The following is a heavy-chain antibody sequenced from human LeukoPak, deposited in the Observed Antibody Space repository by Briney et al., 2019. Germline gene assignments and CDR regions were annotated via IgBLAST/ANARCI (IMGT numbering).Heavy chain of an antibody. V-gene: IGHV3-43*02. J-gene: IGHJ4*02. CDR3: AKDMGGFDY. CDR2: ISGDGGST. Sequence: GGSLRLSCASTRFPFDDYAMHWVRQAPGKGLEWVSLISGDGGSTYYADSVKGRFTISRDNSKNSLYLQMNSLRTEDTALYYCAKDMGGFDYWGQGTLVSVSS. CDR1: RFPFDDYA. D-gene: IGHD1-26*01.